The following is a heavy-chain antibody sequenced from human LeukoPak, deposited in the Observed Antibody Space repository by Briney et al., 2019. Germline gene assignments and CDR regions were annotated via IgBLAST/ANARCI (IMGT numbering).Heavy chain of an antibody. V-gene: IGHV3-53*01. Sequence: GRSLTPSCAASAFTFTSYSMNWVRQAPGKGLEWVSIIYSGGSTFYADSVKCRFTISRDNSKNTLYLQMNSLRAEDTAVYYCARGGSYLSAFDIWGKGTMVTVSS. J-gene: IGHJ3*02. CDR3: ARGGSYLSAFDI. D-gene: IGHD1-26*01. CDR1: AFTFTSYS. CDR2: IYSGGST.